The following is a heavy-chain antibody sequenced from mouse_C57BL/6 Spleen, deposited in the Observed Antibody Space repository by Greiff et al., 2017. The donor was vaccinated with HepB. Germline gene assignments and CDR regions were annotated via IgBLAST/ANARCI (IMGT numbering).Heavy chain of an antibody. V-gene: IGHV5-4*01. D-gene: IGHD1-2*01. J-gene: IGHJ4*01. Sequence: DVQLVESGGGLVKPGGSLKLSCAASGFTFSSYAMSWVRQTPEKRLEWVATISDGGSYTYYPDNVKGRFTISRDNAKNNLYLQMSHLKSEDTAMYYCARRGTTAPAMDYWGQGTSVTVSS. CDR3: ARRGTTAPAMDY. CDR1: GFTFSSYA. CDR2: ISDGGSYT.